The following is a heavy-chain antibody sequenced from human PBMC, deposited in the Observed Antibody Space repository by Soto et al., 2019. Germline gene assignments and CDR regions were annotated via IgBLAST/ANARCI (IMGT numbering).Heavy chain of an antibody. V-gene: IGHV3-48*01. Sequence: GGSLRLSCAASGFTFSSYSMNWVRQAPGKGLEWVSYISSSSSTIYYADSVKGRFTISRDNAKNSLYLQMNSLRAEDTAVYYCARDLSELAAVAYCSSTSCYRPSNWFDPWGQGTLVTVSS. CDR2: ISSSSSTI. CDR1: GFTFSSYS. CDR3: ARDLSELAAVAYCSSTSCYRPSNWFDP. J-gene: IGHJ5*02. D-gene: IGHD2-2*01.